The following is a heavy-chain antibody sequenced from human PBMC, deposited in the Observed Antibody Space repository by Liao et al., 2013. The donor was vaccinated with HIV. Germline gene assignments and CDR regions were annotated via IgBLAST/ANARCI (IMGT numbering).Heavy chain of an antibody. J-gene: IGHJ4*02. CDR1: GGSFSGYY. V-gene: IGHV4-34*01. D-gene: IGHD2-15*01. CDR2: INHSGST. CDR3: ARGGRRALLGGFPQRY. Sequence: QVQLQQWGAGLLKPSETLSLTCAVYGGSFSGYYWSWIRQPPGKGLEWIGEINHSGSTNYNPSLKGRVTISVDTSKNQFSLKLSSVTAADTAVYYCARGGRRALLGGFPQRYWGQGTLVTVSS.